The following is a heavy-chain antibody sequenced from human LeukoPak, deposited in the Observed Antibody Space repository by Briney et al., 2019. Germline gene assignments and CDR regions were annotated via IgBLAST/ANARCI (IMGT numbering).Heavy chain of an antibody. CDR2: IYTSRST. Sequence: PSETLSLTCTVSGGSISSYYCSWIRQPAGKGLEWIGRIYTSRSTNYNPSLKSRVTMSVDTSKNQFSLKLSSVTAADTAVYYCAREGAITFGGAMKAFDIWGQGTMVTVSS. CDR1: GGSISSYY. V-gene: IGHV4-4*07. D-gene: IGHD3-16*01. J-gene: IGHJ3*02. CDR3: AREGAITFGGAMKAFDI.